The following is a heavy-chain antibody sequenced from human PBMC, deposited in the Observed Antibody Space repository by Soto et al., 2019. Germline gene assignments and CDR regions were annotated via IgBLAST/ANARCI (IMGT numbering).Heavy chain of an antibody. J-gene: IGHJ4*02. CDR3: VRDGTGTTPFDS. CDR2: INHDGSSI. CDR1: GFTFGQHP. D-gene: IGHD1-1*01. V-gene: IGHV3-74*01. Sequence: PGGSLRLSCAASGFTFGQHPMTWVRQAPGKGLEWVAYINHDGSSISYADSVKGRFTISRDNAKNTLYLQMNSLRAEDTAVYYCVRDGTGTTPFDSWGQGTLVTVSS.